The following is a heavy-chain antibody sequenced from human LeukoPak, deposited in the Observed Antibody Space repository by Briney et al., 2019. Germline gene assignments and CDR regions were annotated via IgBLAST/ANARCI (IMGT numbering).Heavy chain of an antibody. CDR3: ARDLKLLYYYDSSGYGGYAFDI. J-gene: IGHJ3*02. D-gene: IGHD3-22*01. Sequence: SVKVSCKASGGTFSSYAISWVRQAPGQGLEWMGGIIPIFGTANYAQKFQGRVTITADESTSTAYMELSSLRSEDTAVYYCARDLKLLYYYDSSGYGGYAFDIWGQGTMVTVSS. V-gene: IGHV1-69*13. CDR1: GGTFSSYA. CDR2: IIPIFGTA.